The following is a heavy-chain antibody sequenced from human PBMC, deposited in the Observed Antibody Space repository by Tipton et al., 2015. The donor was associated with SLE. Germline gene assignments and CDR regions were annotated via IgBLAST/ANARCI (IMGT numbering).Heavy chain of an antibody. CDR2: INHSGST. J-gene: IGHJ3*02. CDR1: GGSFSGYY. V-gene: IGHV4-34*01. D-gene: IGHD3-3*01. Sequence: GLVKPSETLSLTCAVYGGSFSGYYWSWIRQPPGKGLEWIGEINHSGSTNYNPSLKSRVTISVDTSKNQFSLKLSSVTAADTAVYYCARGWILRFLEERSDAFDIWGQGTMVPVSS. CDR3: ARGWILRFLEERSDAFDI.